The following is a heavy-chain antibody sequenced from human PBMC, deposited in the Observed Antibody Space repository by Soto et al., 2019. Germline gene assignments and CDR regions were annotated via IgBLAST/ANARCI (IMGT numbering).Heavy chain of an antibody. D-gene: IGHD1-26*01. Sequence: QVQLQQSGPGLVRPSQTLSLTCVISGDSLSTNGVAWNWIRQSPSRGLEWLGRTYYRSKWYNDYAPSVISRITIEPDASKNQFSLHLSSVTPEDSATYYCVRGIVSAFDYWAQGTLVTVFS. CDR1: GDSLSTNGVA. CDR3: VRGIVSAFDY. V-gene: IGHV6-1*01. CDR2: TYYRSKWYN. J-gene: IGHJ4*02.